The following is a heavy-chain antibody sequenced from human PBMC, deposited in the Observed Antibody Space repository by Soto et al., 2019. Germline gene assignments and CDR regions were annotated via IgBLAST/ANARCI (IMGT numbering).Heavy chain of an antibody. CDR2: INPNSGGT. J-gene: IGHJ4*02. Sequence: QVQLVQSGAEVKKPGASVKVSCKASGYTFTDFYMHWVRQAPGQGLEWMGWINPNSGGTNYARKFREWVTITRDTSSTTAYVDLTRLKSDATAVYYGARVHCCSGGSCWSSWRDWGQGTLVIVSS. V-gene: IGHV1-2*04. CDR1: GYTFTDFY. D-gene: IGHD2-15*01. CDR3: ARVHCCSGGSCWSSWRD.